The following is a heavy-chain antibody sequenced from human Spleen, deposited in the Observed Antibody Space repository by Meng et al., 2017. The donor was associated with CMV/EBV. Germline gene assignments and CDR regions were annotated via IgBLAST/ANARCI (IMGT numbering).Heavy chain of an antibody. CDR3: AREPWFSTSSGGDY. Sequence: ATCFIFDDYCMSWVRQVAGEGLECVSGTNWNGGNTCYAASVKGRFTIFRDNAKNSMYLQMKNLRVEDTALYYCAREPWFSTSSGGDYWGQGVLVTVSS. D-gene: IGHD6-6*01. CDR2: TNWNGGNT. J-gene: IGHJ4*02. CDR1: CFIFDDYC. V-gene: IGHV3-20*03.